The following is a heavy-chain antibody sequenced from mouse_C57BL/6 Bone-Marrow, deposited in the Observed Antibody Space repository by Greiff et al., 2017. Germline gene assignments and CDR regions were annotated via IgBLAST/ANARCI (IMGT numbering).Heavy chain of an antibody. V-gene: IGHV1-7*01. D-gene: IGHD2-13*01. CDR3: ARRGDANYFDY. Sequence: VKLVESGAELAKPGASVKLSCKASGYTFTSYWLHWVKQRPGQGLEWIGYINPSSGFTKYNQKFKDKATLTADKSSSTAYMQLSRLTDEDSAVYYCARRGDANYFDYWGQGTTLTVSS. CDR1: GYTFTSYW. CDR2: INPSSGFT. J-gene: IGHJ2*01.